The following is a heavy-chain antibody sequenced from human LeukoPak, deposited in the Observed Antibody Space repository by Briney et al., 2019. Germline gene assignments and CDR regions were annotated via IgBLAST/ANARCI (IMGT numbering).Heavy chain of an antibody. CDR1: GFTFSSYG. CDR2: IRGSGGTT. V-gene: IGHV3-23*01. Sequence: PGGTLRLSCAASGFTFSSYGMSWVRQAPGKGLEWVSAIRGSGGTTFYADSVKGRFTISRDNSKNTLYLQMNSLRAEDTGVYYCAKDLSSGSRRAYWGQGTLVTVSS. CDR3: AKDLSSGSRRAY. D-gene: IGHD6-19*01. J-gene: IGHJ4*02.